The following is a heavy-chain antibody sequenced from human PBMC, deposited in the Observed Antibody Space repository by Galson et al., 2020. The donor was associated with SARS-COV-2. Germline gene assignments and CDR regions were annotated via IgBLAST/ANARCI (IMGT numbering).Heavy chain of an antibody. D-gene: IGHD3-22*01. CDR2: INTNTGNP. CDR1: GYTFTSYA. CDR3: ARLHYDSSGYATDYYYYMDV. V-gene: IGHV7-4-1*02. J-gene: IGHJ6*03. Sequence: ASVPVSCKASGYTFTSYAMHWVRPAPGQGLEWMGWINTNTGNPTHAQGFTGRFVFSLDTSVSTAYLQISSLKAEDTAVYYCARLHYDSSGYATDYYYYMDVWGKGTTVTVSS.